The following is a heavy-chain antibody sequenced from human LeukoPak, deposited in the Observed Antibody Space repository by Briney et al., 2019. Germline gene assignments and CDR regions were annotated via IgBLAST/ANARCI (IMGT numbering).Heavy chain of an antibody. CDR2: ISGSGCGT. J-gene: IGHJ4*02. Sequence: PGGSLRLSCAASGFTFGSYAMSGVRQAPGKGLEWVSVISGSGCGTFYVDSVKGRFTISTDNSKNTLYLQMNSLRVEDTAVYYCAKVGITGSTRYFDNWGQGTLVTVSS. CDR1: GFTFGSYA. CDR3: AKVGITGSTRYFDN. D-gene: IGHD1-7*01. V-gene: IGHV3-23*01.